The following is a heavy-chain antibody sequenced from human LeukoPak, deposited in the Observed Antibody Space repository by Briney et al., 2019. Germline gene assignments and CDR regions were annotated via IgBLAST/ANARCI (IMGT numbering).Heavy chain of an antibody. J-gene: IGHJ4*02. Sequence: GESLKISCKGSGYSFTSYWIAWVRQMPGRGLEWMGVIYPGYSDTRYSPSFQGQVTISADKSITTAYLQWSSLKASDTAIYYCARRGNYYFDSWGQGTLSPSPQ. CDR2: IYPGYSDT. V-gene: IGHV5-51*01. CDR1: GYSFTSYW. D-gene: IGHD3-10*01. CDR3: ARRGNYYFDS.